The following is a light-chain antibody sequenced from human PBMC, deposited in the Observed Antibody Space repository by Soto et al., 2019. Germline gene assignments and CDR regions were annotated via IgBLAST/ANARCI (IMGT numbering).Light chain of an antibody. J-gene: IGKJ4*01. V-gene: IGKV3-20*01. CDR1: QTVTNTY. CDR3: QQYGTLPPT. CDR2: GAS. Sequence: EIVLTQSPGTLSLSPGERATLSCRASQTVTNTYLAWYQQKSGQAPNFLLYGASNRVTGIPDRFSGSGSGTDFTLTISRLEPEDFAVYYCQQYGTLPPTFGGGTKVEI.